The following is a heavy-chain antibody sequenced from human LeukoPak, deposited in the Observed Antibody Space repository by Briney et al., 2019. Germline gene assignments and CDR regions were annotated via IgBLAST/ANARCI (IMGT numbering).Heavy chain of an antibody. CDR2: IYYSGST. CDR3: ASFDYRNNFDY. V-gene: IGHV4-30-4*08. Sequence: SETLSLTCTVSGGSTSSGDYYWSWIRQPPGKGLEWIGYIYYSGSTYYNPSLKSRVTISVDTSKNQFSLKLSSVTAADTAVYYCASFDYRNNFDYWGQGTLVTVSS. J-gene: IGHJ4*02. D-gene: IGHD4-11*01. CDR1: GGSTSSGDYY.